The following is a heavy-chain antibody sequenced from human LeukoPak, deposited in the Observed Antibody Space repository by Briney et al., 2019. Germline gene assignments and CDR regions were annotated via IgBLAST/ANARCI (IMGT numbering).Heavy chain of an antibody. D-gene: IGHD3-22*01. CDR3: ARGQDSK. CDR1: GFTFSAYW. CDR2: IKQDGSQT. J-gene: IGHJ4*02. V-gene: IGHV3-7*01. Sequence: PGGSLRLSCEASGFTFSAYWMSWVRQAPGKGLEWVANIKQDGSQTYHADSVKGRFTISRDNAKNSLYLQMNSLRAEDTAVYYCARGQDSKGGQGTLVTVSS.